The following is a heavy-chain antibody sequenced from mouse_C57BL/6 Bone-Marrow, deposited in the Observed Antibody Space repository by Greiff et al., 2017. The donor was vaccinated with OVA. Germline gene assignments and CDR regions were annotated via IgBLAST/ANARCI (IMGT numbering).Heavy chain of an antibody. V-gene: IGHV14-4*01. D-gene: IGHD6-1*01. CDR3: TTSQPFAY. CDR1: GFTIKDDY. CDR2: IDPENGDT. Sequence: EVQLQVSGAELVRPGASVKLSCTASGFTIKDDYMHWVKQRPEQGLEWIGWIDPENGDTEYASKFQGKATITADTSSTTAYLQLSSLTSADTAVYYCTTSQPFAYWGQGTLVTVSA. J-gene: IGHJ3*01.